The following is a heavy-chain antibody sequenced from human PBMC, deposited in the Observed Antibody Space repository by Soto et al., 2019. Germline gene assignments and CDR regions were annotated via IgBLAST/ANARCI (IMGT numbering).Heavy chain of an antibody. V-gene: IGHV4-31*03. Sequence: SETLSLTCTVSGGSISSGGYYWSWIRQHPGKGLEWIGYIYYSGSTYYNPSLKSRVTISVDTSKNQFPLKLSSVTAADTAVYYCGSFGIAAAGNRYYYYYGMAVWGQGTTVTVSS. CDR1: GGSISSGGYY. CDR3: GSFGIAAAGNRYYYYYGMAV. D-gene: IGHD6-13*01. J-gene: IGHJ6*02. CDR2: IYYSGST.